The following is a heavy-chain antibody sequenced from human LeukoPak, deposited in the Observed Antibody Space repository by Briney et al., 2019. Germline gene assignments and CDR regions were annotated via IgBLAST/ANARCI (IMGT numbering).Heavy chain of an antibody. Sequence: GGSLRLSCAASGFTFSSYAMSWVRQAPGKGLEWVSALSHSAYTTYYADSVKGRFTISRDNSKNTLYLQMNSLRAEDTAVYYCAKSQLAYCSGGSCFDAFDIWGQGTMVTVSS. CDR1: GFTFSSYA. D-gene: IGHD2-15*01. CDR3: AKSQLAYCSGGSCFDAFDI. V-gene: IGHV3-23*01. CDR2: LSHSAYTT. J-gene: IGHJ3*02.